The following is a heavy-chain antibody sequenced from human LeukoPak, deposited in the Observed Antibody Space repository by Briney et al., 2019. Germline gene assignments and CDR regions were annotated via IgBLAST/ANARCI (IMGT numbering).Heavy chain of an antibody. V-gene: IGHV3-11*01. CDR3: ARASYPGLYSYGNFDY. CDR1: GFTFSDYY. CDR2: ISSSGSTI. J-gene: IGHJ4*02. Sequence: GGSLRLSCAASGFTFSDYYMSWIRQAPGKGLEWVSYISSSGSTIYYADSVKGRFTISRDNAKNSLYLQMNSLRAEDTAVYYCARASYPGLYSYGNFDYWGQGTLVTVSS. D-gene: IGHD5-18*01.